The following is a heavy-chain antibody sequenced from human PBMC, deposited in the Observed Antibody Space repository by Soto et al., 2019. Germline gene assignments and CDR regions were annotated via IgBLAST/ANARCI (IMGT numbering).Heavy chain of an antibody. CDR3: ARERGSGSYYTPWFDP. V-gene: IGHV1-8*01. CDR1: GYTFTSYD. CDR2: MNPNSGNA. Sequence: QVQLVQSGAEVKKPGASVKVSCKASGYTFTSYDINWVRQATGQGLEWMGWMNPNSGNAGYAQKFQGRVTMTRNTSISTAYMELSSLRSEDTAVYYCARERGSGSYYTPWFDPWGQGTLVTVSS. J-gene: IGHJ5*02. D-gene: IGHD3-10*01.